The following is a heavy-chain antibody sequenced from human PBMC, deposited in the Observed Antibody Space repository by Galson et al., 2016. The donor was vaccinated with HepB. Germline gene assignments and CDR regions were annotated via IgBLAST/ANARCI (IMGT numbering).Heavy chain of an antibody. D-gene: IGHD2/OR15-2a*01. V-gene: IGHV5-51*07. CDR2: IYPANSDT. Sequence: QSGAEVKKPGESLKISCQASGHIFTTFWIAWVHQMPGKGLEWMAIIYPANSDTRYSPSFQGQVTISADKSISTAYLQRSSLKASDTAMYYCATVDTFYHGMEVWGQGTTVTVSS. J-gene: IGHJ6*02. CDR3: ATVDTFYHGMEV. CDR1: GHIFTTFW.